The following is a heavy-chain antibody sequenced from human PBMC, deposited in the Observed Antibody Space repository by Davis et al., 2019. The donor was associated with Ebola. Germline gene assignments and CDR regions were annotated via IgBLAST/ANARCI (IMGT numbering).Heavy chain of an antibody. CDR2: VNPGGGTT. V-gene: IGHV1-46*01. CDR3: GRSRLLGTTAWLDP. CDR1: AHTSSDSF. D-gene: IGHD1-7*01. Sequence: ASVQVSCKASAHTSSDSFMHCIRQPPRQGLEWMGLVNPGGGTTTSAQKFRGRLTMTSDASTNTVYMELNSLASDDKAVYYCGRSRLLGTTAWLDPWGQGTLVTVSS. J-gene: IGHJ5*02.